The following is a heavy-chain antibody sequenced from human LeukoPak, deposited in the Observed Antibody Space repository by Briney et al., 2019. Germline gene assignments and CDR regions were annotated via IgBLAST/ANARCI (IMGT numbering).Heavy chain of an antibody. Sequence: PGGSLRLSCAASAFTFGGYWMTWDRQAPGKGLEWVAKIKQDGSETYYVDSVKGRFTISRDNARNALYLQMNSLRAEDTAVYYCARGKGVDYWGQGILVTVSS. CDR1: AFTFGGYW. CDR2: IKQDGSET. CDR3: ARGKGVDY. V-gene: IGHV3-7*01. J-gene: IGHJ4*02.